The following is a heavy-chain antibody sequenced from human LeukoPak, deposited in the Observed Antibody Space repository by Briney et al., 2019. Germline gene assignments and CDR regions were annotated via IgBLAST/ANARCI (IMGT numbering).Heavy chain of an antibody. Sequence: GASVKVSCKASGYTFTSYGISWVRQAPGQGLEWMGWISAYNGNTNYAQKLQGRVTMTTDTSTSTAYMELRGLRSDDTAVYYCARARGEVVPAAAPFDYWGQGTLVTVSS. V-gene: IGHV1-18*04. CDR1: GYTFTSYG. CDR2: ISAYNGNT. CDR3: ARARGEVVPAAAPFDY. D-gene: IGHD2-2*01. J-gene: IGHJ4*02.